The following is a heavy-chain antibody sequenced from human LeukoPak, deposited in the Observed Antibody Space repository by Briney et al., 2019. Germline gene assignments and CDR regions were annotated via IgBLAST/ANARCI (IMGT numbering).Heavy chain of an antibody. CDR2: IKQDGSEK. Sequence: GGSLRLSCAASGFTFSSYWMSWVRQAPGKGLEWVASIKQDGSEKYYVDSVKGQFTISRDNGENSLYLQMNILRVEDTAFYYCARGRPSGGNMDVWGKGTTVTVSS. CDR3: ARGRPSGGNMDV. CDR1: GFTFSSYW. J-gene: IGHJ6*03. D-gene: IGHD3-10*01. V-gene: IGHV3-7*01.